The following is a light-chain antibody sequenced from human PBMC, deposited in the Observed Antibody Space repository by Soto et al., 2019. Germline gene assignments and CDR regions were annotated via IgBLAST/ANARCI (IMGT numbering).Light chain of an antibody. CDR3: QQYDSTPRT. CDR1: QTVGKNY. V-gene: IGKV3-20*01. Sequence: IVLTQSPVTLSVSPGDGATLSCRASQTVGKNYLAWYQQRPGQAPRLLIHGASSRATGIPDRFSGSGSGTEFTLTIGRLEPEDIAVYYCQQYDSTPRTFGQGTKVDI. CDR2: GAS. J-gene: IGKJ1*01.